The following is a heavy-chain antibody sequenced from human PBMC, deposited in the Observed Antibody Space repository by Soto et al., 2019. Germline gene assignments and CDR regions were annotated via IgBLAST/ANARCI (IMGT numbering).Heavy chain of an antibody. Sequence: GGSLRLSCAASGFTFSRYWMHWVRQAPGKGLVWVSRINSDGSITSYADSVKGRFTISRDNGKNTLYPHMNSVRAEDTAVYYCARQEGAAFYYDGMDVWVQGTSVTVSS. CDR3: ARQEGAAFYYDGMDV. V-gene: IGHV3-74*01. CDR2: INSDGSIT. J-gene: IGHJ6*02. CDR1: GFTFSRYW.